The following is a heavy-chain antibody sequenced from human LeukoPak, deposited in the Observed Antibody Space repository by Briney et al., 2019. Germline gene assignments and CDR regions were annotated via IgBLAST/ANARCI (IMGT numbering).Heavy chain of an antibody. D-gene: IGHD6-13*01. J-gene: IGHJ4*02. Sequence: PGGSLRLPCAASGFTFSSYAMSWVRQAPGKGLEWVSAISGSGGSTYYADSVKGRFTVSRDNSKNTLYLQMNSLRAEDTAVYYCAKDVRAAGPNDTFDYWGQGTLVTVSS. CDR3: AKDVRAAGPNDTFDY. CDR2: ISGSGGST. CDR1: GFTFSSYA. V-gene: IGHV3-23*01.